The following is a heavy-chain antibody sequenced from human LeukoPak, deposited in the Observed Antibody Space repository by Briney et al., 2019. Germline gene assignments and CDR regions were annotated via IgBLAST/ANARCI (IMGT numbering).Heavy chain of an antibody. V-gene: IGHV4-59*01. CDR2: IYYSGST. D-gene: IGHD3-22*01. J-gene: IGHJ4*02. Sequence: SETLSLTCTVSGGSISNYYWSWIRQPPGKGLEWIGYIYYSGSTNYNPSLKSRVTISVDTSKNQFSLKLSSVTAADTAVYYCARAGAYYYDSSALGYWGQGTLVTVSS. CDR1: GGSISNYY. CDR3: ARAGAYYYDSSALGY.